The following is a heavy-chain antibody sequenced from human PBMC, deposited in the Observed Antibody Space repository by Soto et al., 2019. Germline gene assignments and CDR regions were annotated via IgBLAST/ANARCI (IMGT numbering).Heavy chain of an antibody. J-gene: IGHJ4*02. Sequence: ESGGGVVQPGRSLRLSCAASGFTFSSYAMHWVRQAPGKGLEWVAVISYDGSNKYYADSVKGRFTISRDNSRNTLYLQMNSLRAEDTAVYYCARDVERSYLYWGQGTLVTVSS. CDR3: ARDVERSYLY. CDR1: GFTFSSYA. D-gene: IGHD1-26*01. V-gene: IGHV3-30-3*01. CDR2: ISYDGSNK.